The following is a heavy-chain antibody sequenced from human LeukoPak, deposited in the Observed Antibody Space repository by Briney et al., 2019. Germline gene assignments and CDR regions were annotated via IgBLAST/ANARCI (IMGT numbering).Heavy chain of an antibody. CDR1: GGSLSSYV. CDR3: ARGRKKQLANFDY. Sequence: GASVKVSCKASGGSLSSYVVGWVRQAPGQGLEWMGGFIPIFPTATYAQKFQGRISITTDHSTSTSYMELYSLTSEDTAMYYCARGRKKQLANFDYWGQGTLVTVSS. V-gene: IGHV1-69*05. J-gene: IGHJ4*02. D-gene: IGHD6-13*01. CDR2: FIPIFPTA.